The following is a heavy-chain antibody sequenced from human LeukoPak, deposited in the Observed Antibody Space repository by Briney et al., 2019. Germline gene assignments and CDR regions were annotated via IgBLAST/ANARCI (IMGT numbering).Heavy chain of an antibody. Sequence: SETLSLTCAVYGGSFSGYYWSWIRQPPGKGLEWIGEINHSGSTNYNPSLKSRVTISVDTSKNQFSLKLSSVTAADTAVYYCVRHKIHDYGIEYWGQGTLVTVSS. D-gene: IGHD4-17*01. CDR2: INHSGST. CDR1: GGSFSGYY. CDR3: VRHKIHDYGIEY. V-gene: IGHV4-34*01. J-gene: IGHJ4*02.